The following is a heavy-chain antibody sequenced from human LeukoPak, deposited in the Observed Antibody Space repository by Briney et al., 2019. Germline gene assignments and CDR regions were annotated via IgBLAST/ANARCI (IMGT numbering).Heavy chain of an antibody. J-gene: IGHJ4*02. CDR1: GGSISSGSYY. CDR3: ARAAAAGDFDY. CDR2: IYTSGST. V-gene: IGHV4-61*02. D-gene: IGHD6-13*01. Sequence: SETLSLTCTVSGGSISSGSYYWSWIRQPAGKGLEWTGRIYTSGSTNYNPSLKSRVTISVDTSKNQFSLKLSSVTAADTAVYYCARAAAAGDFDYWGQGTLVTVSS.